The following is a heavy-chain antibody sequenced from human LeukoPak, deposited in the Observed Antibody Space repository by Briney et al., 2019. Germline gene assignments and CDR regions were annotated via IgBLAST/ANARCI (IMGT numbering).Heavy chain of an antibody. CDR2: INPNSGGT. J-gene: IGHJ6*02. D-gene: IGHD5-24*01. CDR3: AREVLQYRGYGMDV. V-gene: IGHV1-2*04. CDR1: GGTFSSYA. Sequence: ASVKVSCKASGGTFSSYAISWVRQAPGQGLEWMGWINPNSGGTNYAQKFQGWVTMTRDTSISTAYMELSRLRSDDTAVYYCAREVLQYRGYGMDVWGQGTTVTVSS.